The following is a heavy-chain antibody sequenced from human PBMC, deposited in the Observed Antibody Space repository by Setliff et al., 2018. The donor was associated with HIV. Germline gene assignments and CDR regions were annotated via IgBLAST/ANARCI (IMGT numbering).Heavy chain of an antibody. D-gene: IGHD3-22*01. CDR2: ISGSAGST. V-gene: IGHV3-23*01. CDR1: GFTFTNYW. J-gene: IGHJ4*02. Sequence: GGSLRLSCGASGFTFTNYWMHWIRQVPGKGLDWVSAISGSAGSTYYADSVKGRFTISRDNSKSTLYLQMNSLRAEDTAVYYCAKAARDYYDSSGYYIGIDYWGRGTLVTVSS. CDR3: AKAARDYYDSSGYYIGIDY.